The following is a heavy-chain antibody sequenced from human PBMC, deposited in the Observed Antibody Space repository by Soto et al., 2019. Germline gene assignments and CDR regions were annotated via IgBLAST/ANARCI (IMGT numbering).Heavy chain of an antibody. D-gene: IGHD3-3*01. V-gene: IGHV1-8*01. CDR3: ARGHRGRFLEWLLYRYYFDY. J-gene: IGHJ4*02. Sequence: QVQLVQSGAEVKKPGASVKVSCKASGYTFTSYDINWVRQATGQGLEWMGWMNPNSGNTGYAQKFQGSVTMTRNTSISTAYMELSSLRSEDTAVYYCARGHRGRFLEWLLYRYYFDYWGQGTLVTVSS. CDR2: MNPNSGNT. CDR1: GYTFTSYD.